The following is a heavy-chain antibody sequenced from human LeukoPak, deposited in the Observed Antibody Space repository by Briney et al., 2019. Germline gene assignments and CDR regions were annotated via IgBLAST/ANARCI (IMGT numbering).Heavy chain of an antibody. CDR1: GGFINDYY. J-gene: IGHJ4*02. CDR3: AREGGLRGYSYGFLDY. V-gene: IGHV4-4*07. Sequence: SETLSLTCTVSGGFINDYYWSWIRQPAGKGLEWIGRIYTSGSTNYNPSLKSRVTISVDTSKNQFSLKLSSVTAADTAVYYCAREGGLRGYSYGFLDYWGQGTLVTVSS. D-gene: IGHD5-18*01. CDR2: IYTSGST.